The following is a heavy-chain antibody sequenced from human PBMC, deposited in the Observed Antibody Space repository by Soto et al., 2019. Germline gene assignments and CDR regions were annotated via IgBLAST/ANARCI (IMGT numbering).Heavy chain of an antibody. CDR1: GGSISSSSYY. Sequence: SETLSLTCTVSGGSISSSSYYWGWIRQPPGKGLEWIGSIYYSGSTYYNPSLKSRVTISVDTSKNQFSLKLSSVTAADTALYYCASVDSHYDFWSGYLYWGQGTLVTVSS. CDR3: ASVDSHYDFWSGYLY. D-gene: IGHD3-3*01. V-gene: IGHV4-39*01. CDR2: IYYSGST. J-gene: IGHJ4*02.